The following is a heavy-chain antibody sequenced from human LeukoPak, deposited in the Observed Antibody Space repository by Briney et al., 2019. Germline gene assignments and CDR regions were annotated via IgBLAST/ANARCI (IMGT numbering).Heavy chain of an antibody. Sequence: GGSLRLSCAASGFTFSSYAMHWVRQAPGKGLEWVALISYDGSNKYYADSVTGRFTISRDNSKNTLYLQMNSLRAEDTAVYYCAKCLGSGWYASSDWGQGTLVTVSS. D-gene: IGHD6-13*01. CDR2: ISYDGSNK. CDR1: GFTFSSYA. V-gene: IGHV3-30-3*02. CDR3: AKCLGSGWYASSD. J-gene: IGHJ4*02.